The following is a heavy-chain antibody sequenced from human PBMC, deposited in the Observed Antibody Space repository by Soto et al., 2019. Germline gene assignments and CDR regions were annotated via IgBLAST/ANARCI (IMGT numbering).Heavy chain of an antibody. D-gene: IGHD4-17*01. J-gene: IGHJ5*02. CDR1: GYTFTSYG. CDR2: ISAYNGNT. CDR3: AGSASTVTTRGWFVP. Sequence: QVQLVQSGAEVKKPGASVKVSCKASGYTFTSYGISWVRQAPGQGLEWMGWISAYNGNTNYAQKLQGRVTMTTDTATSTAYMELRRLRSDDTAVYYWAGSASTVTTRGWFVPWGQGPLVTVSS. V-gene: IGHV1-18*01.